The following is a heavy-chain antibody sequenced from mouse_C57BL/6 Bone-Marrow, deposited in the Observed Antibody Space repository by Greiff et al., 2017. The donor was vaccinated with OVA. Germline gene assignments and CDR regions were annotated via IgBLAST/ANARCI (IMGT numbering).Heavy chain of an antibody. Sequence: QVQLQQSGPGLVQPSQSLSITCTVSGFSLTSYGVHWVRQSPGKGLEWLGVIWRGGSTDYNAAFMSRLSITKDNSKSQVFFKMNSLQADDTAIYYCAKSDYGSRRHWYFDVWGTGTTVTVSS. CDR2: IWRGGST. CDR3: AKSDYGSRRHWYFDV. CDR1: GFSLTSYG. D-gene: IGHD1-1*01. J-gene: IGHJ1*03. V-gene: IGHV2-5*01.